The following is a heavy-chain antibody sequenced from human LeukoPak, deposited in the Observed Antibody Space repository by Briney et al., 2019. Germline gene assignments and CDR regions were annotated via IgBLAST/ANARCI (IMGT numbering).Heavy chain of an antibody. CDR1: GLTFSTYW. J-gene: IGHJ4*02. Sequence: GGSLRLSCAASGLTFSTYWMSWVRQAPGKGLEYVANINQDGSGKYYVDSVKGRFTVSRDNAKNSLYLQMNSLRAEDTAVYYCARDPRSGSYFDYWGQGTLVTVFS. V-gene: IGHV3-7*01. D-gene: IGHD1-26*01. CDR2: INQDGSGK. CDR3: ARDPRSGSYFDY.